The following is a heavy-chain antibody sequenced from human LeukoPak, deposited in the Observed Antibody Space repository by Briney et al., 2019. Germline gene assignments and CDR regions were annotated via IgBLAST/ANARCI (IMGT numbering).Heavy chain of an antibody. CDR2: ISYDGSNK. Sequence: GRSLRLSCAASGFTFSSYAMHWVRQAPGKGLERVAVISYDGSNKYYADSVKGRFTISRDNSKNTLYLQMNSLRAEDTAVYYCARDGEQRPTGAVDYWGQGTLATVSS. D-gene: IGHD6-25*01. V-gene: IGHV3-30-3*01. CDR3: ARDGEQRPTGAVDY. CDR1: GFTFSSYA. J-gene: IGHJ4*02.